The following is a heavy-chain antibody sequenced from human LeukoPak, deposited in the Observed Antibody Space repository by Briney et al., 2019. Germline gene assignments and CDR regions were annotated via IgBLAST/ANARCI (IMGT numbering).Heavy chain of an antibody. V-gene: IGHV1-18*01. J-gene: IGHJ4*02. CDR1: GYTFTNYG. D-gene: IGHD3-10*01. CDR2: ISGYNGNT. CDR3: ARAXPSXLLRFGEPGEN. Sequence: ASVKVSCKASGYTFTNYGITWVRQAPGQGLEWMGWISGYNGNTNYAQKLQDRVTLTTDTSTSTAYMELRSLRSDDTAVYYCARAXPSXLLRFGEPGENRVQGTLVTVSS.